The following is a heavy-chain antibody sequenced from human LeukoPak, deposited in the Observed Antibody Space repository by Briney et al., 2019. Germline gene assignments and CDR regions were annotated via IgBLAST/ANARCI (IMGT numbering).Heavy chain of an antibody. J-gene: IGHJ5*02. Sequence: EASVKVSCKASGYTFTSYAMHWVRQAPGQRLEWMGWINAGNGNTKYSQKFQGRVTITRDTSASTAYMELSSLRSEDTTVYYCARTTYYYDSSGYLRVSYRLPNDWFDPWGQGTLVTVSS. CDR3: ARTTYYYDSSGYLRVSYRLPNDWFDP. CDR2: INAGNGNT. V-gene: IGHV1-3*01. D-gene: IGHD3-22*01. CDR1: GYTFTSYA.